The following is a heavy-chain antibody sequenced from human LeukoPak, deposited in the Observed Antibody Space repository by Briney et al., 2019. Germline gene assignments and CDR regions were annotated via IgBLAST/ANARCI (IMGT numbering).Heavy chain of an antibody. Sequence: WGTLTLTCTASGFTISSYGMSWIRQPPGKGLEWIWYICYSGGANYNPALKRRVTISVDTSKNQFSLKLRYVTAADTAVYSCARSGYSYGLGHYWGEKPLVRVS. CDR1: GFTISSYG. CDR2: ICYSGGA. J-gene: IGHJ4*02. D-gene: IGHD5-18*01. CDR3: ARSGYSYGLGHY. V-gene: IGHV4-59*01.